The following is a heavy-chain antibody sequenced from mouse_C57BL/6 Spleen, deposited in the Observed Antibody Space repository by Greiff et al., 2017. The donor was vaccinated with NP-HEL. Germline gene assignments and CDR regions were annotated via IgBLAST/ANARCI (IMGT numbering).Heavy chain of an antibody. CDR2: INPGSGGT. CDR3: ARQTGKGAMDY. V-gene: IGHV1-54*01. D-gene: IGHD4-1*01. J-gene: IGHJ4*01. CDR1: GYAFTNYL. Sequence: VHLVESGAELVRPGTSVKVSCKASGYAFTNYLIEWVKQRPGQGLEWIGVINPGSGGTNYNEKFKGKATLTADKSSSTAYMQLSSLTSEDSAVYFCARQTGKGAMDYWGQGTSVTVSS.